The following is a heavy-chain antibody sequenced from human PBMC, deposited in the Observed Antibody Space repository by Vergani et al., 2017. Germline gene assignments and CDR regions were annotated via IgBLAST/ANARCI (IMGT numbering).Heavy chain of an antibody. Sequence: EVQLVESGGGLVPPGGSLRLSCAASGFTFDDYAMHWVRPAPGKGLEWVSGISWNSGTIGYADSVKGRFTLSRDNARNSVYLQINSLRAEDTAFYYCAKDGSSSGYYCWFDPWGQGTLVTVSS. V-gene: IGHV3-9*01. CDR3: AKDGSSSGYYCWFDP. D-gene: IGHD3-22*01. J-gene: IGHJ5*02. CDR2: ISWNSGTI. CDR1: GFTFDDYA.